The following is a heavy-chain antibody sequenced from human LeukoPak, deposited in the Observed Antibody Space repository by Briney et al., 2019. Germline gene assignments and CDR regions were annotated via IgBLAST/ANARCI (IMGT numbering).Heavy chain of an antibody. CDR1: AFTFSSYA. D-gene: IGHD6-19*01. Sequence: PGGSLRLPCAASAFTFSSYAMSWVRQPPGKGLEWVSTISRSGGTLDYADSVTGRFTISRDNSKNTLYLQLNSLRAEDTAVYYCARQQLLAIDSWGQGTLVTVSS. V-gene: IGHV3-23*01. CDR3: ARQQLLAIDS. J-gene: IGHJ4*02. CDR2: ISRSGGTL.